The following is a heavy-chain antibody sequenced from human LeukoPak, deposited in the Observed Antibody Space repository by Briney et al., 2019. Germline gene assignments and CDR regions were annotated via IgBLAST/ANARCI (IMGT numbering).Heavy chain of an antibody. CDR1: GFTFDDYG. CDR3: ARVTSDVDVLRFLEWLPQSGYYYYMDV. CDR2: INWNGGST. D-gene: IGHD3-3*01. J-gene: IGHJ6*03. V-gene: IGHV3-20*01. Sequence: GGSLRLSCAASGFTFDDYGMSWVRQAPGKGLEWVSGINWNGGSTGYADSVKGRFTISRDNAKNSLYLQMNSLRAEDTALYHCARVTSDVDVLRFLEWLPQSGYYYYMDVWGKGTTVTVSS.